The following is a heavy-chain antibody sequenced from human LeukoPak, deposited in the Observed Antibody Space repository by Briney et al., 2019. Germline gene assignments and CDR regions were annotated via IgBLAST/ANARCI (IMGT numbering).Heavy chain of an antibody. CDR3: ARPSSNYYGSGSPYYFDY. V-gene: IGHV1-8*01. CDR2: MNPNSGNT. D-gene: IGHD3-10*01. CDR1: GYTFTLYD. Sequence: ASVKVSCKASGYTFTLYDINWVRQATGQGLEWMGWMNPNSGNTGFAQKFRGRVTMTRNTSISTAYMELSSLRSEDTAVYYCARPSSNYYGSGSPYYFDYWGQGTLVTVSS. J-gene: IGHJ4*02.